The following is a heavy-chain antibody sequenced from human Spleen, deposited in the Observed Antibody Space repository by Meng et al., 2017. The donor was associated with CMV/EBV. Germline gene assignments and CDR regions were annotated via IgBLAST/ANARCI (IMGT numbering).Heavy chain of an antibody. CDR1: GYTFTNYD. CDR2: MNPNSGDT. V-gene: IGHV1-8*01. J-gene: IGHJ6*02. Sequence: ASVKVSCKASGYTFTNYDINWVRQASGQGLEWMGWMNPNSGDTGYAQKFQGRVTLTRNTSISTAYMELSSLRSEDTAIYYCARGGSTVPYYSPMDVWGQGTTVTVSS. D-gene: IGHD1-7*01. CDR3: ARGGSTVPYYSPMDV.